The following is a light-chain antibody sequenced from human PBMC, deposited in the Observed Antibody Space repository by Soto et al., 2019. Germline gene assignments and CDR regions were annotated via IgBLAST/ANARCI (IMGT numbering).Light chain of an antibody. CDR2: INSDGSH. CDR3: QAWVTGIGV. V-gene: IGLV4-69*01. CDR1: SGHSRNA. Sequence: QSVLTQSPSASASLGASVKLTCTLSSGHSRNAIAWHQQQPEKDPRYLMKINSDGSHIKGDEIPDRFSGSSSGAERYLTISSLQSEDEADYYCQAWVTGIGVFGGGTKLTVL. J-gene: IGLJ2*01.